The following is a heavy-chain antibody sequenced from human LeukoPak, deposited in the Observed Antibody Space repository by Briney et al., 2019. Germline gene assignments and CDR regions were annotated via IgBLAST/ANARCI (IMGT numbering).Heavy chain of an antibody. CDR1: GFTVSSNY. D-gene: IGHD4-23*01. Sequence: PGGSLRLSCAASGFTVSSNYMSWVRQAPGKGLEWVSVIYRGDGTYYADSVRGRFTISRDNSKNTLYLQMNSLRAEDTAVYYCAKDLDYGGLVGFDYWGQGTLVTVSS. CDR2: IYRGDGT. J-gene: IGHJ4*02. V-gene: IGHV3-53*01. CDR3: AKDLDYGGLVGFDY.